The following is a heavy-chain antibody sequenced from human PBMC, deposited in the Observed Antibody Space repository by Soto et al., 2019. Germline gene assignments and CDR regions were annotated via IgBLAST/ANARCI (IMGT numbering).Heavy chain of an antibody. CDR3: AGMFWLGDLLCDY. J-gene: IGHJ4*02. CDR2: IYYSGST. D-gene: IGHD3-10*01. CDR1: GGSISSYY. Sequence: SETLSLTCTVSGGSISSYYWSWIRQPPGKGLEWIGYIYYSGSTNYNPSLKSRVTISVDTSKNQFSLRLSSVTAADTAVYYCAGMFWLGDLLCDYWGPGTLVTVSS. V-gene: IGHV4-59*08.